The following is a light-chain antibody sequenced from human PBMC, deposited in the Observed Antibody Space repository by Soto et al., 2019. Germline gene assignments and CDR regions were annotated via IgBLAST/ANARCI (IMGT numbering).Light chain of an antibody. CDR1: QDIGNW. J-gene: IGKJ4*01. CDR3: QKCGVAPFT. Sequence: DIQVTQSPPSMAASVGDRVTLTCRASQDIGNWMTWYQQKPGKAPKLLMYAASTLQSGVPSRFSGSGSGTDFTLTISSLQPEDVATYYCQKCGVAPFTFGGGTKVDIK. CDR2: AAS. V-gene: IGKV1-27*01.